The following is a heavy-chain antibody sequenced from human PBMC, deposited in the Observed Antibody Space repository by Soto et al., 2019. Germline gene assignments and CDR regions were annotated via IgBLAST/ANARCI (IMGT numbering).Heavy chain of an antibody. Sequence: SETLSLTCAVSGGSISSGDYYWSWIRQPPGKGLEWIGYIYYSGSTYYNPSLKSRVTISVDTSKNQFSLKLSSVTAADTAVYYCASPGGYYYGSGSYKRWYYYGMDVWGQGTTVTVSS. CDR3: ASPGGYYYGSGSYKRWYYYGMDV. V-gene: IGHV4-30-4*01. J-gene: IGHJ6*02. D-gene: IGHD3-10*01. CDR1: GGSISSGDYY. CDR2: IYYSGST.